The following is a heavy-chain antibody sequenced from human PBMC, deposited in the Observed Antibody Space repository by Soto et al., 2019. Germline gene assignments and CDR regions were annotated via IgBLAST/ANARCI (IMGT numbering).Heavy chain of an antibody. CDR1: GGTFSSYA. D-gene: IGHD3-22*01. V-gene: IGHV1-69*13. CDR2: IIPIFGTA. J-gene: IGHJ4*02. Sequence: GSSVKVSCKASGGTFSSYAISWVRQAPGQGLEWMGGIIPIFGTANYAQTFQGRVTITADESTSTAYMELSSLRSEDTAVYYCAREGRTYYYDSSGYYSPWVYWGQGTLVTVSS. CDR3: AREGRTYYYDSSGYYSPWVY.